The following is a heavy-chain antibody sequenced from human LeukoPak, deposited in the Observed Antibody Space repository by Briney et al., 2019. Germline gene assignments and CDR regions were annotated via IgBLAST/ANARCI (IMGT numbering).Heavy chain of an antibody. D-gene: IGHD1-20*01. J-gene: IGHJ4*02. V-gene: IGHV3-66*01. CDR3: ASITSLDFDY. Sequence: PGGSLRLSCAASGFTVSSNYMSWVRQAPGKGLEWVSVSYSGGSTYYADSVKGRFTTSRDNSKNTLYLQMNSLRAEDTAVYYCASITSLDFDYWGQGTLVTVSS. CDR1: GFTVSSNY. CDR2: SYSGGST.